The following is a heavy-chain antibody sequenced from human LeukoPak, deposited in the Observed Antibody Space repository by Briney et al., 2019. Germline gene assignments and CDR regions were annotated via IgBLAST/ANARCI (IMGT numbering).Heavy chain of an antibody. D-gene: IGHD4-17*01. CDR3: ARDGYGDYLFDY. Sequence: GESLRLSCAASRFTFSSYSLTWVRQAPGKGLEWVSYISSGGSTIYYADSVKGRFTISRDNARNSLYLQMDSLRDEDTAVYYCARDGYGDYLFDYWGQGTLVTVSS. CDR1: RFTFSSYS. CDR2: ISSGGSTI. V-gene: IGHV3-48*02. J-gene: IGHJ4*02.